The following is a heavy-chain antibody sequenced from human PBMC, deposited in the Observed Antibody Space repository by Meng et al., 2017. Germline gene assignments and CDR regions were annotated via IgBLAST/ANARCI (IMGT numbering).Heavy chain of an antibody. CDR1: GYTFTSYA. J-gene: IGHJ4*02. V-gene: IGHV1-46*01. D-gene: IGHD1-1*01. CDR3: AINDPQGYYFDY. Sequence: QVQLVQSGSELKTPGASVKVSCKASGYTFTSYAMNWVRQAPGQGLEWMGIINPSGGSTSYAQKFQGRVTMTRDTSTSTVYMELSSLRSEDTAVYYCAINDPQGYYFDYWGQGTLVTVSS. CDR2: INPSGGST.